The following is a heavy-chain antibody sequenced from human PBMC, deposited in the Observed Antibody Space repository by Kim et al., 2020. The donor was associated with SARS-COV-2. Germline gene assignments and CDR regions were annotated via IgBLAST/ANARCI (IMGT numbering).Heavy chain of an antibody. CDR3: TRGRAHXXXWGXXAPXXXFHXXXXXV. Sequence: SETLSLTCAVYGESFDGYYWTWIRQTPGKGLEWIGEIGHTGSTNSNPSLKSRLSLSVDTSKNQFSLNLISVTAADTGVYFCTRGRAHXXXWGXXAPXXXFHXXXXXVWGXG. D-gene: IGHD7-27*01. CDR2: IGHTGST. J-gene: IGHJ6*02. V-gene: IGHV4-34*01. CDR1: GESFDGYY.